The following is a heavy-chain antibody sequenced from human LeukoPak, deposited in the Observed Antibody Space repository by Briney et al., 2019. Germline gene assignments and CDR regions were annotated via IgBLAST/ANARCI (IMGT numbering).Heavy chain of an antibody. CDR2: VYTSGSP. V-gene: IGHV4-4*07. J-gene: IGHJ4*02. CDR3: ASRTYRTRYFDS. D-gene: IGHD1-26*01. CDR1: GGSFDNYY. Sequence: PSETLSLTCTVSGGSFDNYYWSWIRQSAGKGMEWIGRVYTSGSPNYNPSLKSRVTMSMDASKNQFSLNLSSVTAADTAVYFCASRTYRTRYFDSWGLGTLVTVSS.